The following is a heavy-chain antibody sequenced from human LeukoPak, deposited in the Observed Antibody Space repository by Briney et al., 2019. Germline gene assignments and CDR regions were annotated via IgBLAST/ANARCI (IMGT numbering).Heavy chain of an antibody. CDR1: RFTFSSYT. J-gene: IGHJ3*02. CDR2: IDPSSTYI. D-gene: IGHD3-9*01. CDR3: ARGSILTGYYIGAFDI. V-gene: IGHV3-21*01. Sequence: GGSLRLSCSASRFTFSSYTMNWVRQAPGKGLEWVSSIDPSSTYIYYADSVKGRFTISRDNAQNSLYLQMNSLRAEDTAVYYCARGSILTGYYIGAFDIWGQGTMVTVSP.